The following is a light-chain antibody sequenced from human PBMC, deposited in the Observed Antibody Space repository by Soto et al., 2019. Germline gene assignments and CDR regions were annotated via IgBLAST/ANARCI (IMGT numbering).Light chain of an antibody. Sequence: IVMTQSPPPLSVSPGARATLSCGASRSVTSNLAWYQQRPGQPPRLLIYDTSNRATGIPARFSGSGSGTDFTLTISGLEPADLGVYYCQQRHNWPITFGQGTRLEI. V-gene: IGKV3-11*01. CDR3: QQRHNWPIT. CDR2: DTS. CDR1: RSVTSN. J-gene: IGKJ5*01.